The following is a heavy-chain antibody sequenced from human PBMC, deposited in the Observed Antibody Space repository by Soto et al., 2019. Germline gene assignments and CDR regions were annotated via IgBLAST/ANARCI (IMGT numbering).Heavy chain of an antibody. CDR3: ARYPYGDYFDAFDI. J-gene: IGHJ3*02. CDR1: GGSISSYY. CDR2: IYYSGST. V-gene: IGHV4-59*01. Sequence: QVQLQESGPGLVKPSETLCLTCSVSGGSISSYYWSWIRQPPGKGLEWIGYIYYSGSTNYNPSLKSRVTISVDTSKNQFSLKLSSVTAADTAVYYCARYPYGDYFDAFDIWGQGTMVTVSS. D-gene: IGHD4-17*01.